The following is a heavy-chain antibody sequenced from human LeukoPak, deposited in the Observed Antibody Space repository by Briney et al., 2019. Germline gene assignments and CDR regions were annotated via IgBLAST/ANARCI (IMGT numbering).Heavy chain of an antibody. D-gene: IGHD1-26*01. V-gene: IGHV4-39*07. CDR3: ARAGRRTFAFDI. J-gene: IGHJ3*02. CDR2: IYYSGNT. Sequence: SETLSLTCTVSGDSISSSSSYWGWIRQPPGKGLEWIGSIYYSGNTYYNTSLKSRVTISVDTSKNQFSLKLNSVTAADRAVYFCARAGRRTFAFDIWGPGTLVTVSS. CDR1: GDSISSSSSY.